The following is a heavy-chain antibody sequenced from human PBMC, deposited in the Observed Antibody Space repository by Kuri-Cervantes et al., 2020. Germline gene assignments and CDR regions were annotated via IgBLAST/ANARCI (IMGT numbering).Heavy chain of an antibody. CDR2: INPNSGGT. V-gene: IGHV1-2*04. CDR3: ARAQIPQWLGAFDI. CDR1: GGTFSSYA. J-gene: IGHJ3*02. D-gene: IGHD6-19*01. Sequence: ASVKVSCKASGGTFSSYAISWVRQAPGQGLEWMGWINPNSGGTNYAQKFQGWVTMTRDTSISTAYMELSRLRSDDTAVYYCARAQIPQWLGAFDIWGQGTMVTVSS.